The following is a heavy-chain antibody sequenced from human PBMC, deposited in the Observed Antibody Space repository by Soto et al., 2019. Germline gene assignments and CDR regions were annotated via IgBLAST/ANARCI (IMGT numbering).Heavy chain of an antibody. J-gene: IGHJ3*02. D-gene: IGHD5-18*01. V-gene: IGHV3-21*01. CDR1: GFTFSSYS. CDR2: ISSSSSYI. CDR3: ARDMNVDTAMDDAFDI. Sequence: PGGSLRLSCAASGFTFSSYSMNWVRQAPGKGLEWVSSISSSSSYIYYADSVKGRFTISRDNAKNSLYLQMNSLRAEDTAVCYCARDMNVDTAMDDAFDIWGQGTMVTVSS.